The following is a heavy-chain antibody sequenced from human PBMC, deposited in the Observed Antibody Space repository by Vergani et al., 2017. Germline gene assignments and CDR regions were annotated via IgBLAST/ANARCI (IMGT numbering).Heavy chain of an antibody. J-gene: IGHJ4*02. D-gene: IGHD4-17*01. Sequence: QVQLQQWGAGLLKPSETLSLTCTVYGGSFSGYYWSWIRQPPGKGLEWIGEINHSGSSYYNPSLKSRVTISVDTSKNQFSLKLSSVTAADTAVYYCARAYGDYGGFDYWGQGTLVTVSS. V-gene: IGHV4-34*01. CDR1: GGSFSGYY. CDR3: ARAYGDYGGFDY. CDR2: INHSGSS.